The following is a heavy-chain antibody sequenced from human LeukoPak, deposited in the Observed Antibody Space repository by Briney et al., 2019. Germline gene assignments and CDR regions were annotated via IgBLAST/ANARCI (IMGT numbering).Heavy chain of an antibody. J-gene: IGHJ6*02. V-gene: IGHV3-23*01. Sequence: PGGSLRLSCAASGFTFSSYAMSWVRQAPGKGLEWVSAISGSGGSTYYADSVKGRFTISRGNSKNTLYLQMNSLRAEDTAVYYCARVGLEQQLVLGYYYYYYGMDVWGQGTTVTVSS. CDR3: ARVGLEQQLVLGYYYYYYGMDV. CDR1: GFTFSSYA. CDR2: ISGSGGST. D-gene: IGHD6-13*01.